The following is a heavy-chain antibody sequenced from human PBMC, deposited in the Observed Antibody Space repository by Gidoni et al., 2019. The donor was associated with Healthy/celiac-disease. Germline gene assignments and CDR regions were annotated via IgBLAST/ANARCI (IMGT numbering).Heavy chain of an antibody. CDR2: IDPSDSYT. CDR3: ASRLKWELLGGGGMDV. J-gene: IGHJ6*02. V-gene: IGHV5-10-1*03. Sequence: EVQLVQSGAEVKKPGESLRISCKGSGYSFTSYWISWVRQMPGKGLEWMGRIDPSDSYTNYSPSFQGHVTISADKSISTAYLQWSSLKASDTAMYYCASRLKWELLGGGGMDVWGQGTTVTVSS. CDR1: GYSFTSYW. D-gene: IGHD1-26*01.